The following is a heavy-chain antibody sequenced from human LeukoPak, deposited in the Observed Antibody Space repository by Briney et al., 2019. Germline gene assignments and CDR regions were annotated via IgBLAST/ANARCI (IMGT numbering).Heavy chain of an antibody. Sequence: GASVTVSCTASGYTFTIYYIHWVRQAPGQGLEWMGMINPSGGSTSHAQKFQGRVTMTRDTSTSTVYMELSSLRSEDTAVYYCARGRLLLDYWGQGTLVTVSS. CDR1: GYTFTIYY. J-gene: IGHJ4*02. CDR2: INPSGGST. D-gene: IGHD2-15*01. V-gene: IGHV1-46*01. CDR3: ARGRLLLDY.